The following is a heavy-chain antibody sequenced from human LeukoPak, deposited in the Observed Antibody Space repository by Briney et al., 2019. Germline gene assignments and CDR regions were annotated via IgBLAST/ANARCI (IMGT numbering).Heavy chain of an antibody. CDR2: IYYSGNS. V-gene: IGHV4-31*03. CDR3: ARVIVSYRYDANWFDP. D-gene: IGHD2-8*01. Sequence: SETLSLTCTVSGVSISGDGQYWSWIRQHPGKGLEWIGYIYYSGNSYYNPSLKSRVTISADPSENQFSLQLNSVAAADTAVYYCARVIVSYRYDANWFDPWGQGTLVTVSS. J-gene: IGHJ5*02. CDR1: GVSISGDGQY.